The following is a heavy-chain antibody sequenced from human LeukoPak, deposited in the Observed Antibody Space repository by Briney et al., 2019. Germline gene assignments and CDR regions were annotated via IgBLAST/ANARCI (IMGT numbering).Heavy chain of an antibody. Sequence: PSETLSLTCAVYGGSFSGYYWSWIRQPPGKGLEWIREINHSGSTNYNPSLKSRVTISVDTSKNQFSLKLSSVTAADTAVYYCARAGRCSGGSCRPSQPKYFQHWGQGTLVTVSS. D-gene: IGHD2-15*01. V-gene: IGHV4-34*01. CDR1: GGSFSGYY. CDR2: INHSGST. CDR3: ARAGRCSGGSCRPSQPKYFQH. J-gene: IGHJ1*01.